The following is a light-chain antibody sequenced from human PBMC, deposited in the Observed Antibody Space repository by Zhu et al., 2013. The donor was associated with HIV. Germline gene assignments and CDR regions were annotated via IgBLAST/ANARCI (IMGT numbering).Light chain of an antibody. CDR3: QKXNSAPWT. CDR1: QGISNR. V-gene: IGKV1-27*01. CDR2: ATS. J-gene: IGKJ1*01. Sequence: DIQMTQSPSSLSASVGDKVTIACRASQGISNRLAWYQHKPGEVPKLLIYATSTLQPGVSSRFSGSGSGTDFTLTITSLQPEDVATYYCQKXNSAPWTFGPGTKVDI.